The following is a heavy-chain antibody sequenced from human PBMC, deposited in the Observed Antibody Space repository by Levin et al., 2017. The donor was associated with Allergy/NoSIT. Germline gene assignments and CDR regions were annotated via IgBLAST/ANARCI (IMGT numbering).Heavy chain of an antibody. D-gene: IGHD3-9*01. J-gene: IGHJ4*02. CDR1: GLTVSSNY. Sequence: GGSLRLSCAASGLTVSSNYMNWVRQAPGKGLEWVAVIYSGGSTYYADSVRGRFTISRDNSKNTLYLQMNSLRADDTAVYYCARELTGLDFWGQGILVTVSS. V-gene: IGHV3-53*01. CDR2: IYSGGST. CDR3: ARELTGLDF.